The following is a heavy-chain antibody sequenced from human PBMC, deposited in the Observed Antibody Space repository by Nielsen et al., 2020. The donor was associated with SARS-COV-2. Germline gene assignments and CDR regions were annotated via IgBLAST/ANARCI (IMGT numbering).Heavy chain of an antibody. D-gene: IGHD3-10*01. CDR1: GYTFSTYW. Sequence: GESLKISCETSGYTFSTYWIGWVRQMPGKGLEWMGVIYPDDSDTRYSPSFQGQVTISADESISTTYLQWRSLKASDTAIYYCAREGRDDSGTERRGMDVWGRGTTVTVS. V-gene: IGHV5-51*01. CDR3: AREGRDDSGTERRGMDV. CDR2: IYPDDSDT. J-gene: IGHJ6*02.